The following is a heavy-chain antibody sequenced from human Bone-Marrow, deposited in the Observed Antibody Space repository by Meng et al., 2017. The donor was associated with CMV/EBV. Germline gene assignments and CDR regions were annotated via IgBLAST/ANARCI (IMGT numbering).Heavy chain of an antibody. CDR2: ISSSGSTI. CDR1: GFIFSDYH. CDR3: ASGGCSGTSCYLPYYVDY. V-gene: IGHV3-11*04. J-gene: IGHJ4*02. Sequence: GESLKISWAASGFIFSDYHMSWIRQAPGKGLEWVSDISSSGSTIYYADSVKGRFTISRDNAKNSLYLQMNSLSAEDRAVYYGASGGCSGTSCYLPYYVDYWGQGAPVTGSS. D-gene: IGHD2-2*01.